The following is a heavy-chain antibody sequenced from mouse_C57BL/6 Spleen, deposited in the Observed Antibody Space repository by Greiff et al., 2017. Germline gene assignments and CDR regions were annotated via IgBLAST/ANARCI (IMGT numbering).Heavy chain of an antibody. CDR3: TRKRVYDYDEDFAY. Sequence: VKLQESGAELVRPGASVTLSCKASGYTFTDYEMHWVKQTPVHGLEWIGAIDPETGGTAYNQKFKGKAILTADKSSSTAYMELRSLTSEDSAVYYCTRKRVYDYDEDFAYWGQGTLVTVSA. V-gene: IGHV1-15*01. D-gene: IGHD2-4*01. CDR1: GYTFTDYE. CDR2: IDPETGGT. J-gene: IGHJ3*01.